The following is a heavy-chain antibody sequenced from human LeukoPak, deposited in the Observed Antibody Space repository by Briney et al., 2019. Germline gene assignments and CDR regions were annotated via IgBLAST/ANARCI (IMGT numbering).Heavy chain of an antibody. V-gene: IGHV3-21*01. D-gene: IGHD3-10*01. CDR2: ISSSSSYI. J-gene: IGHJ6*02. CDR1: GFTFSSYS. CDR3: ARRITMVRGLTGYGMDV. Sequence: GGSLRLSCGASGFTFSSYSMNWVRQAPGKGPEWVSSISSSSSYIYYADSVKGRFTVSRDNAKNSLYLQMNSLRAEDTAVYYCARRITMVRGLTGYGMDVWGQGTTVTVSS.